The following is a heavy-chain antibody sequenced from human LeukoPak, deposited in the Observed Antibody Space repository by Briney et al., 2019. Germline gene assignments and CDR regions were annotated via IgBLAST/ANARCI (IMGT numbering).Heavy chain of an antibody. CDR1: GFTFSSYR. CDR2: VSSTSTYI. Sequence: PGGSLRLSCAASGFTFSSYRMNWVRQVPGKGLEWVSSVSSTSTYIYYADSVKGRFTISRDNAKNSLYLQMNSLRAEDTAVYYCARDEYSYGYYYYYMDVWGKGTTVTVSS. J-gene: IGHJ6*03. D-gene: IGHD5-18*01. CDR3: ARDEYSYGYYYYYMDV. V-gene: IGHV3-21*01.